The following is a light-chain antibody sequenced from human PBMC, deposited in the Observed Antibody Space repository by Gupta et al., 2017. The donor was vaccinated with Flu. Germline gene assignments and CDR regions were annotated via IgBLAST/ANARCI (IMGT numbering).Light chain of an antibody. CDR2: KNN. CDR1: SPNIGSNT. Sequence: VTISCSGSSPNIGSNTVNWYQQLPRTAPKLLIYKNNQRPSGVPDRFSGSKSGTSASLAISGLQSEDEAEYYCAAWDDTLDGPYVFGTGTKVTVL. J-gene: IGLJ1*01. CDR3: AAWDDTLDGPYV. V-gene: IGLV1-44*01.